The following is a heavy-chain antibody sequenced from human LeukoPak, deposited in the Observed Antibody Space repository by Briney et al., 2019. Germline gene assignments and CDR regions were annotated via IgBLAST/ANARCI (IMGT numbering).Heavy chain of an antibody. V-gene: IGHV3-48*01. CDR3: VRDVHFSFDS. Sequence: GRSLRLSCAASGFSFNTYSMNWVRQAPGKGLEWVSYMRSNDNTIYYADSVRGRVTISSDNAQNSLYLQMNSLRAEDTAVYYCVRDVHFSFDSWGQGTLVTVSS. CDR2: MRSNDNTI. J-gene: IGHJ4*02. CDR1: GFSFNTYS.